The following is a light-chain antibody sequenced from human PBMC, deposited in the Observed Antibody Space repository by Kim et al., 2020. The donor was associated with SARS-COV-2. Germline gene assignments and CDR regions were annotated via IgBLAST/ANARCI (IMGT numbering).Light chain of an antibody. V-gene: IGLV2-18*02. CDR2: EVT. CDR1: NTYVGTGNR. J-gene: IGLJ1*01. CDR3: TSYTNSRTYV. Sequence: QSVTLSCTGTNTYVGTGNRVAWYQQPPGTAAKLMIYEVTYRPSGVPDRFSGSKSGNTASLTISGLQAEDEADYYCTSYTNSRTYVFGTGTKVTVL.